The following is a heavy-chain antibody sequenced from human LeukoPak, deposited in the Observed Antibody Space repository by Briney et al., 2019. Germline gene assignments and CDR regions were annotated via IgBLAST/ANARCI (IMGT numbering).Heavy chain of an antibody. CDR2: IYTSGST. CDR1: GGSISSYY. Sequence: SETLSLTCTVSGGSISSYYWSWIRQPAGKGLEWIGRIYTSGSTNYNPSLKSRVTMSVDTSKNQFSLKLSSVTAADTAVYYCARDQSSSRYLGYYFDYWGQGTLVTVSS. J-gene: IGHJ4*02. CDR3: ARDQSSSRYLGYYFDY. V-gene: IGHV4-4*07. D-gene: IGHD6-13*01.